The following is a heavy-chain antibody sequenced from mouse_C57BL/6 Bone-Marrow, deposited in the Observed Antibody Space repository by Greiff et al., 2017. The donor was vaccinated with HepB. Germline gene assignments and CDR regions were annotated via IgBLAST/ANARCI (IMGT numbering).Heavy chain of an antibody. CDR1: GYTFTSYW. Sequence: QVQLQQPGAELVRPGSSVKLSCKASGYTFTSYWMDWVKQRPGQGLEWIGNIYPSDSETHYNQKFKDKATLTVDKSYSTAYMQLSSLTSEDSAVYYCARPFHYYVSSYWYFDVWGTGTTVTVSS. V-gene: IGHV1-61*01. CDR2: IYPSDSET. CDR3: ARPFHYYVSSYWYFDV. J-gene: IGHJ1*03. D-gene: IGHD1-1*01.